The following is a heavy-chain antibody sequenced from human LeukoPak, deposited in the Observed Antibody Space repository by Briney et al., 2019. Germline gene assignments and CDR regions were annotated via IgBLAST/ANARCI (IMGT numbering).Heavy chain of an antibody. D-gene: IGHD3-3*01. J-gene: IGHJ4*02. Sequence: GGSLTLSCAASGFRFDDHGMSWVRQAPGKGLEWVSGINWNGGSTGYGDSVKGRFTISRDNAKNSLYLQMDNLRAEDTAVYYCAKKQGGNYPLDYWGQGTLVAVSS. CDR2: INWNGGST. CDR3: AKKQGGNYPLDY. V-gene: IGHV3-20*04. CDR1: GFRFDDHG.